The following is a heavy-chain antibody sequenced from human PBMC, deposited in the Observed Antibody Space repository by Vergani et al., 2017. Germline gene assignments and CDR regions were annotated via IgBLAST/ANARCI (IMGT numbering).Heavy chain of an antibody. D-gene: IGHD1-26*01. Sequence: EVQLVESGGGLVQAGGSLRLSCAASGFTFSRHWMSWVRQAPGKGPEWVANIKQDGSEKYYVDSVKGRFTIFRDNSENTLFLQMNSLRVEDTAVYYCVKASGSTGSGAFDIWGQGTMVTVSS. CDR2: IKQDGSEK. CDR3: VKASGSTGSGAFDI. J-gene: IGHJ3*02. CDR1: GFTFSRHW. V-gene: IGHV3-7*03.